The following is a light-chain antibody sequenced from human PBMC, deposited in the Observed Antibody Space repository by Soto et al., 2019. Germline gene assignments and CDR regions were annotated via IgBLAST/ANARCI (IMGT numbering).Light chain of an antibody. V-gene: IGKV4-1*01. CDR3: QQSGSSLT. Sequence: DIVMTQSPDSLAVSLGERVTINCKSSQSVSFTSDKRNYLAWYQQKPGQPPKLLIYWASTRESGVPDRFSGSGSGTDFTLTISSLQAEDVAVYYCQQSGSSLTFGGGTKVEIK. CDR1: QSVSFTSDKRNY. CDR2: WAS. J-gene: IGKJ4*01.